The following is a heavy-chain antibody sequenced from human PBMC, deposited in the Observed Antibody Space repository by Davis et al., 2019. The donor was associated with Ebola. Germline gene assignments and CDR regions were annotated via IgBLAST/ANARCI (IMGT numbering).Heavy chain of an antibody. CDR3: AKHYLSCFEN. V-gene: IGHV5-51*01. Sequence: GGSLRLSCKASGSSFTSYCIARVRPMPRKGLDCMGITTPTDSDTMYSPSLHGQVTISVDKSINTAYLQWNSLKASDTATYDCAKHYLSCFENWCQGTPVTV. CDR1: GSSFTSYC. J-gene: IGHJ4*02. CDR2: TTPTDSDT.